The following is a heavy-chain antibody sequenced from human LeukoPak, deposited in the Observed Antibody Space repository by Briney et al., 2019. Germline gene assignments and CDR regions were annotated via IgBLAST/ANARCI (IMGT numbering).Heavy chain of an antibody. D-gene: IGHD6-13*01. CDR2: INHSGST. J-gene: IGHJ4*02. V-gene: IGHV4-34*01. CDR3: ARGGIAAAYGN. Sequence: SETLSLTCAVYGGSFSGYYWSWIRQPPGKGLEWIGEINHSGSTNYNPSLKSRVTMSVDTSKNQFSLKLSSVTAADTAVYYCARGGIAAAYGNWGQGTLVTVSS. CDR1: GGSFSGYY.